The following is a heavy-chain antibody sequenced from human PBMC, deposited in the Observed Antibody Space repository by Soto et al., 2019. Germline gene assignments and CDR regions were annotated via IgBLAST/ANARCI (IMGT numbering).Heavy chain of an antibody. Sequence: QVQLQESGPGLVRPSQTLSLTCTVSGGSISYDHYHWTWIRQPPGKGLEWIGYIHDSGSVFYNPSLQSRLSMSVDTSKNLFSLKLSSVTAADTAVYFCVREDDGGDRDYYGLDVWGQGTTVTVSS. CDR3: VREDDGGDRDYYGLDV. CDR1: GGSISYDHYH. CDR2: IHDSGSV. D-gene: IGHD2-21*02. J-gene: IGHJ6*02. V-gene: IGHV4-30-4*01.